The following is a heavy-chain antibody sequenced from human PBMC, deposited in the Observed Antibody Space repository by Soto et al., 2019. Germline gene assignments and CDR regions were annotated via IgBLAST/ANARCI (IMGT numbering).Heavy chain of an antibody. CDR1: GFTFSSYG. Sequence: GGSLRLSCAASGFTFSSYGMHWVRQAPGKGLEWVSFVSSSSSTIYYADSVKGRFTISRDNAKNSLYLQMNSLRDEDTAVYYCARGASTSYYDTSGYSDFDYWGQGTLVTVSS. V-gene: IGHV3-48*02. D-gene: IGHD3-22*01. J-gene: IGHJ4*02. CDR3: ARGASTSYYDTSGYSDFDY. CDR2: VSSSSSTI.